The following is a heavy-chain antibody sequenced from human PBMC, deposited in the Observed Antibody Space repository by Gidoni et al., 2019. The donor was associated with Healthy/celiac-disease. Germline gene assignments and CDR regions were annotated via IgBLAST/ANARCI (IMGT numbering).Heavy chain of an antibody. V-gene: IGHV4-34*01. D-gene: IGHD6-6*01. CDR3: ARRTARKYMDV. Sequence: QVQLQQWGAGLLKPSATLSLTCAVYGGSFSGYYWSWIRQPPGKGLEWIGEINHSGSTNYNPSLKSRVTISVDTSKNQFSLKLSSVTAADTAVYYCARRTARKYMDVWGKGTTVTVSS. CDR1: GGSFSGYY. J-gene: IGHJ6*03. CDR2: INHSGST.